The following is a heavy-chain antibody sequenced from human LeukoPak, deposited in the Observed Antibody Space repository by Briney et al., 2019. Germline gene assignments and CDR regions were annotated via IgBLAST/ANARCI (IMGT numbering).Heavy chain of an antibody. J-gene: IGHJ4*02. CDR1: GGSISSYY. D-gene: IGHD3-22*01. CDR3: ARSPYSHFDSSGYVH. Sequence: SETLSLTCTVSGGSISSYYWSWIRQPPGKGLEWIGEINHSGSTNYNPSLKSRVTISVDTSKNQFSLKLSSVTAADTAVYYCARSPYSHFDSSGYVHWGQGTLVTVSS. CDR2: INHSGST. V-gene: IGHV4-34*01.